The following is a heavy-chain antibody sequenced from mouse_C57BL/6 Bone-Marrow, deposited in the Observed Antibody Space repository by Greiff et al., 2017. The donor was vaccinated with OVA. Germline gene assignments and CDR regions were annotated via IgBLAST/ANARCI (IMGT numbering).Heavy chain of an antibody. CDR2: IRLKSDNYAT. D-gene: IGHD2-1*01. CDR3: TVPIYYGNCYAMDY. CDR1: GFTFSHYW. J-gene: IGHJ4*01. V-gene: IGHV6-3*01. Sequence: LVESGGGLVQPGGSMKLSCVASGFTFSHYWMNWVRQSPEKGLEWVAQIRLKSDNYATHSAESVKGRFTISRDDSKSSVYLQMHNFRAEDTGIYYCTVPIYYGNCYAMDYWGQGTSVTVSS.